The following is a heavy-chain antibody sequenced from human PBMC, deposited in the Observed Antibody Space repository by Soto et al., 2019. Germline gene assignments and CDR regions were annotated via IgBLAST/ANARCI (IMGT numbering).Heavy chain of an antibody. CDR3: MRSYGDSYYFYYGMDV. CDR1: GVIFSKYK. CDR2: INPDDSDT. Sequence: LGESLKVSWEGDGVIFSKYKIGWVRQMPGKGLEWMGIINPDDSDTRYGPSFQGQVTISADKSINTAYLQWSSLKASDTAIYYCMRSYGDSYYFYYGMDVWGQGTTVTVS. J-gene: IGHJ6*02. V-gene: IGHV5-51*01. D-gene: IGHD4-17*01.